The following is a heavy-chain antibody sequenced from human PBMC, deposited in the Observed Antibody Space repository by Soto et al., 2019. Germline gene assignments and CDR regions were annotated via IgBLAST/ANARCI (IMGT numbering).Heavy chain of an antibody. CDR1: GYTFTSYG. Sequence: QVQLVQSGAEVKKPGASVKVSCKASGYTFTSYGIGWQRQAPGQGPEWMGWISAYNGNTNYAQNLQGRVTMTTDTSTSTTYMELRSLRSDDTAVYYCARGFLEWLSPSFDYWGQGTLVTVST. J-gene: IGHJ4*02. CDR2: ISAYNGNT. CDR3: ARGFLEWLSPSFDY. V-gene: IGHV1-18*01. D-gene: IGHD3-3*01.